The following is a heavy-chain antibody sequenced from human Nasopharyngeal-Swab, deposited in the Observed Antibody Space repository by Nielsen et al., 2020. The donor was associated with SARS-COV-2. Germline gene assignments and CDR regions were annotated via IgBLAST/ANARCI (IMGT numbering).Heavy chain of an antibody. CDR1: GFTFSSYA. CDR2: ISASGAST. J-gene: IGHJ4*02. D-gene: IGHD3-22*01. Sequence: GESLKISCAASGFTFSSYAMHWVRQAPGKGLEWVAGISASGASTHYADSVKGRFTISRDDSKNTLYLQMHSLRAEDTAIYYCTKDSDYYYDTSGYFYFDYWGQGTLVTVSS. V-gene: IGHV3-23*01. CDR3: TKDSDYYYDTSGYFYFDY.